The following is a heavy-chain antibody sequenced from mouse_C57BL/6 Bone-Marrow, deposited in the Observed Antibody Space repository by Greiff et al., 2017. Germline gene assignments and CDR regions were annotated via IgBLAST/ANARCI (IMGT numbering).Heavy chain of an antibody. V-gene: IGHV1-53*01. CDR2: INPCNGGT. CDR3: ARLAYYSRTWFAY. CDR1: GYTFTSYW. D-gene: IGHD2-5*01. Sequence: QVQLKQPGTELVKPGASVKLSCKASGYTFTSYWMHWVKQRPGQGLEWIGNINPCNGGTNYNEKFKSKATLTVDKSSSTAYMQLSSLPSEDSAVYYCARLAYYSRTWFAYWGQGTMVTVSA. J-gene: IGHJ3*01.